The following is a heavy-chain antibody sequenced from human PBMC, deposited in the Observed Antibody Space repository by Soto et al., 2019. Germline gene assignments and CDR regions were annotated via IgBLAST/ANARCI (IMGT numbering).Heavy chain of an antibody. V-gene: IGHV4-59*01. Sequence: LSLTCTVSGGSISSYYWSWIRQPPGKGLDWIGYIYYSGSTNYNPSLKSRVTISVDTSKNQFSLKLSSVTAADTAVYYCARGGITMFREVSYYYHGMDVWGQGRAATVS. J-gene: IGHJ6*02. CDR2: IYYSGST. CDR3: ARGGITMFREVSYYYHGMDV. CDR1: GGSISSYY. D-gene: IGHD3-10*01.